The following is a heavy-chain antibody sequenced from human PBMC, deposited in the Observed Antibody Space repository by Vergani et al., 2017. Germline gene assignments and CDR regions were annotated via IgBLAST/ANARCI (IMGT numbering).Heavy chain of an antibody. J-gene: IGHJ1*01. CDR1: GFRFSSYG. Sequence: QVQLVESGGGVVQPGRSLRLSCAASGFRFSSYGMNWVRQAPGKGLEWVAVIWYDGSNKYYADSVKGRFTISRDNSQNTVNLQMNSLRTEDTAVYYCATKSCGTPGCQIGYFREWGQGTLVTVSS. D-gene: IGHD1-1*01. CDR3: ATKSCGTPGCQIGYFRE. CDR2: IWYDGSNK. V-gene: IGHV3-33*01.